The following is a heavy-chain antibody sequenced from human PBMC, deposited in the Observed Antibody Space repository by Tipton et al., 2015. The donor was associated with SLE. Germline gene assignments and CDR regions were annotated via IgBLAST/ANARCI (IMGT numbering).Heavy chain of an antibody. J-gene: IGHJ4*02. CDR2: INHSGST. D-gene: IGHD6-19*01. V-gene: IGHV4-34*01. CDR1: GGSFSGYY. CDR3: LSSGWEADY. Sequence: GLVKPSETLSLTCAVYGGSFSGYYWSWIRQPPGKGLEWIGEINHSGSTNYNPSLKSRVTISVDTSKNQFSLKLSSVTAADTAVYYCLSSGWEADYWGQGTLVTVSS.